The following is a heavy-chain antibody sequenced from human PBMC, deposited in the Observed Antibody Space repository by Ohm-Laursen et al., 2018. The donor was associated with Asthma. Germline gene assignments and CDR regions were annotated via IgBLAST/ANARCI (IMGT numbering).Heavy chain of an antibody. V-gene: IGHV3-11*01. CDR1: GFTFSSYA. Sequence: GSLRLSCAASGFTFSSYAMSWIRQAPGKGLEWVSYISSSGSTIYYADSVKGRFTISRDNAKNSLYLQMNSLRAEDTAVYYCARGLRFLEWLLDPYYYGMDVWGQGTTVTVSS. CDR2: ISSSGSTI. J-gene: IGHJ6*02. D-gene: IGHD3-3*01. CDR3: ARGLRFLEWLLDPYYYGMDV.